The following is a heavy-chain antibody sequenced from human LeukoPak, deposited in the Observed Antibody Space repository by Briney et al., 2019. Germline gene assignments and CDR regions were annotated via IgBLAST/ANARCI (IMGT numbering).Heavy chain of an antibody. J-gene: IGHJ1*01. V-gene: IGHV1-69*05. D-gene: IGHD2-15*01. Sequence: SVKVSCKASGGTFSSYAISWVRQAPGQGLEWMGGIIPIFGTANYAQKFQGRVAITTDESTSTAYMELSSLRSEDTAVYYCASGKDIVVVVAADKAAEYFQHWGQGTLVTVSS. CDR2: IIPIFGTA. CDR1: GGTFSSYA. CDR3: ASGKDIVVVVAADKAAEYFQH.